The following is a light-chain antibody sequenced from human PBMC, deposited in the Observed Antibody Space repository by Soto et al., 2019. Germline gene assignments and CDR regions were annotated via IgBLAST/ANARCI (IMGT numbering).Light chain of an antibody. CDR1: QSLTRW. Sequence: DIQMTQSPSTLSASVGDRVTITCRASQSLTRWLAWYQHKPGQAPKLLIYDASSLETDVPSKFSGSGSGTEFTLSIISLQPDDFATCYCQQYNSYRLTFGGGTKVEIK. CDR3: QQYNSYRLT. V-gene: IGKV1-5*01. J-gene: IGKJ4*01. CDR2: DAS.